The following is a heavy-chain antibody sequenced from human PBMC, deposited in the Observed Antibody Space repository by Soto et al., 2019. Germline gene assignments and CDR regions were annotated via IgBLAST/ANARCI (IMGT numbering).Heavy chain of an antibody. Sequence: GASVKVSCKASGGTFSSYAISWVRQAPGQGLEWMGGIIPIFGTANYAQEFQGRVTITADESTNTAYMELSSLRSEDTAVYYCARGAENYYDSSGTKYNWFDPWGQGTLVTVSS. J-gene: IGHJ5*02. CDR2: IIPIFGTA. D-gene: IGHD3-22*01. CDR1: GGTFSSYA. V-gene: IGHV1-69*13. CDR3: ARGAENYYDSSGTKYNWFDP.